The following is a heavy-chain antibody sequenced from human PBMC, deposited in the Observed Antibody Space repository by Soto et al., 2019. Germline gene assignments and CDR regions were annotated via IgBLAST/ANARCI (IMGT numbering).Heavy chain of an antibody. Sequence: ASVKVSCKASGYTFTSYGISWVRQAPGQGLEWMGWISAYNGNTNYAQKLQGRVTMTTDTSTSTAYMGLRSLRSDDTAVYYCASSSGWHPYYYGMDVWGQGTTVTVSS. J-gene: IGHJ6*02. D-gene: IGHD6-19*01. CDR3: ASSSGWHPYYYGMDV. V-gene: IGHV1-18*01. CDR1: GYTFTSYG. CDR2: ISAYNGNT.